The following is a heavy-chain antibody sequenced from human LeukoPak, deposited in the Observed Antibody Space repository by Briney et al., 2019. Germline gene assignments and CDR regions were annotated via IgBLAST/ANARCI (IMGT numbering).Heavy chain of an antibody. Sequence: SETLSLTCTVSGGSISSSSYYWGWIRQPPGKGLEWIGSIYYSGSTYYNPSLKSRVTISVDTSKNQFSLKLGSVTAADTAVYYCARDGIAWFDPWGQGTLVTVSS. CDR2: IYYSGST. CDR3: ARDGIAWFDP. D-gene: IGHD1-14*01. J-gene: IGHJ5*02. V-gene: IGHV4-39*07. CDR1: GGSISSSSYY.